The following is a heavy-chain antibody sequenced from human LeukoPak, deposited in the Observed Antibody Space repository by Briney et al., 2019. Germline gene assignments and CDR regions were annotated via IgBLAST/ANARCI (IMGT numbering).Heavy chain of an antibody. J-gene: IGHJ6*02. V-gene: IGHV6-1*01. CDR1: GDSVSSNSAA. CDR2: TYYRSKWYN. CDR3: ARDSSMPPYYYYYGMDV. D-gene: IGHD2-2*01. Sequence: SQTLSLTCAISGDSVSSNSAAWNWIRQSPSRGLEWLGRTYYRSKWYNDYAVSVKSRITINPDTSKNQFSLQLNSVTPEDTAVYYCARDSSMPPYYYYYGMDVWGQGTTVTVSS.